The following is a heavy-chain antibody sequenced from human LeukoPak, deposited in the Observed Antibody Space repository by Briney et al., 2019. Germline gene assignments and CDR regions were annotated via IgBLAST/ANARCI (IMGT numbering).Heavy chain of an antibody. Sequence: SETLSLTXAVYSGSFNGYYWSWICQPPGKGLEWIGEINHSGSTNYNPSLKSRVTMSVDTSKNQFSLKLSSVTAADPAVYYCARMTSGAFDMWGQGTMVTVSS. CDR3: ARMTSGAFDM. J-gene: IGHJ3*02. V-gene: IGHV4-34*01. CDR2: INHSGST. CDR1: SGSFNGYY.